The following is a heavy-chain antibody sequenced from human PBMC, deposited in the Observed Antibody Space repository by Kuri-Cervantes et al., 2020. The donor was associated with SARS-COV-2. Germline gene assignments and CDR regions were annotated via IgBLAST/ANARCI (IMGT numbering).Heavy chain of an antibody. CDR2: INPSGGST. Sequence: ASVKVSCKASGYTFTSYYMHWVRQAPGQGLEWMGIINPSGGSTSYAQKFQGRVTMTRDTSTSTAYMELSSLRSEDTAVYYCARDAQDVVVVPATFQHWGQGTLVTVSS. D-gene: IGHD2-2*01. J-gene: IGHJ1*01. CDR3: ARDAQDVVVVPATFQH. V-gene: IGHV1-46*01. CDR1: GYTFTSYY.